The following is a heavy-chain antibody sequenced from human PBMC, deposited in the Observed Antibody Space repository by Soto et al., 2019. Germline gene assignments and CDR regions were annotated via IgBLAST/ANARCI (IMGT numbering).Heavy chain of an antibody. J-gene: IGHJ4*01. CDR3: AATNTAGAPVY. CDR1: GFTFESSV. D-gene: IGHD1-26*01. CDR2: IVVDTGNT. V-gene: IGHV1-58*01. Sequence: SVKVSCKASGFTFESSVVHWVRQARGQRLEWIGWIVVDTGNTNYAQKVQERVTISRDMSTTTAYMELSSLRSEDTAVYYCAATNTAGAPVYWGPGTQLTVSS.